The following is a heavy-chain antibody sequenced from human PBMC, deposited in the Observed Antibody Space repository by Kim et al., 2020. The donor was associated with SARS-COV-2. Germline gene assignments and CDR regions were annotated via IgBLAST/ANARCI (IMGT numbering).Heavy chain of an antibody. CDR2: IIPISGTP. CDR1: ADTFRSFA. D-gene: IGHD3-22*01. Sequence: SVKVSCKASADTFRSFAISWVRQAPGQGLEWMGGIIPISGTPTYAHKLQGRLTLTADASTTTAYMELNSLRSEDTAVYFCASGTFNYDSGVLYAEYF. CDR3: ASGTFNYDSGVLYAEYF. V-gene: IGHV1-69*13. J-gene: IGHJ1*01.